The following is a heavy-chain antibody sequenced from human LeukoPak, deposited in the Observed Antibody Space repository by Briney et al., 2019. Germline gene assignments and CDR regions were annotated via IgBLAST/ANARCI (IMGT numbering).Heavy chain of an antibody. CDR3: ARDIVVVTANTYYYYYGMDV. V-gene: IGHV4-30-4*01. CDR2: IYYSGST. D-gene: IGHD2-21*02. Sequence: SETLSLTCTVSGGSISSGDYYWSWIRHPPGKGLEWIGYIYYSGSTYYNPSLKSRVTISVDTSKNQFSLKLSSVTAADTAVYYCARDIVVVTANTYYYYYGMDVWGQGTTVTVSS. CDR1: GGSISSGDYY. J-gene: IGHJ6*02.